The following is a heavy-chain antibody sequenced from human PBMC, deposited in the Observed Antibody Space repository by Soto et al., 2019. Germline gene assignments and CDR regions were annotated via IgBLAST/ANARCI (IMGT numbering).Heavy chain of an antibody. V-gene: IGHV4-59*08. Sequence: PSETLFLTCTVSGGSISSHYWSLIRQPPGKGLEWIGYIYYSGSTNYNPSLKSRVTISVDTSKNQFSLKLSSVTAADTAVYYCASLYYDYIWGSYRYYFDYWGQGTLVTVSS. CDR3: ASLYYDYIWGSYRYYFDY. CDR2: IYYSGST. J-gene: IGHJ4*02. CDR1: GGSISSHY. D-gene: IGHD3-16*02.